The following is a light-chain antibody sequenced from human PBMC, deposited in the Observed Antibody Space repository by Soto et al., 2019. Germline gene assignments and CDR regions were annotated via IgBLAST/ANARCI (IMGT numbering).Light chain of an antibody. CDR1: QGISSF. CDR3: QQLNSFPIP. Sequence: IQLTQSPSSLSASVGDRVTITCRASQGISSFFAWYQQKPGKAPKLLIYGASTLHSGVPSRFSGSGSGTDFTLTIGSLQPEDFATYYCQQLNSFPIPFGPGTKVDIK. CDR2: GAS. V-gene: IGKV1-9*01. J-gene: IGKJ3*01.